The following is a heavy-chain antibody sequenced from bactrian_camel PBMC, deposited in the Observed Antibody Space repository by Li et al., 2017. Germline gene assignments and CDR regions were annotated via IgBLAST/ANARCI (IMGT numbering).Heavy chain of an antibody. CDR2: T. Sequence: QLVESGGGSVQAGGSLRLSCAVSGVSFADTDMGWYRQFPGNECEPTYYAESVKGRFTISRDNGENTVYLQMNSLKPEDIGMYYCAADRVWRRCRGGSVVDFGYWGQGTQVTVS. CDR1: GVSFADTD. CDR3: AADRVWRRCRGGSVVDFGY. V-gene: IGHV3S60*01. J-gene: IGHJ6*01. D-gene: IGHD1*01.